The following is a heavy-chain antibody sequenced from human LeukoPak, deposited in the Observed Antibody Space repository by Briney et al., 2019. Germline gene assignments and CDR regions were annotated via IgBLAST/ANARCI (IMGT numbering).Heavy chain of an antibody. CDR1: GGSISSYC. Sequence: PSETLSLTCTVSGGSISSYCWSWIRQPPGKGLEWIGYIYYSGSTNYNPSLKSRVTISVDTSKNQFSLKLSSVTAADTAVYYCARGLSHRTSMVRGPFTGAFDIWGQGTMVTVSS. J-gene: IGHJ3*02. D-gene: IGHD3-10*01. V-gene: IGHV4-59*12. CDR3: ARGLSHRTSMVRGPFTGAFDI. CDR2: IYYSGST.